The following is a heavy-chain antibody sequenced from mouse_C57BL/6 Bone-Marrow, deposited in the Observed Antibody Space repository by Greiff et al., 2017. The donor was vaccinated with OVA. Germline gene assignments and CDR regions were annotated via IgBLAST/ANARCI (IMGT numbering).Heavy chain of an antibody. CDR2: IDPEDGDT. J-gene: IGHJ4*01. Sequence: EVQLVESGAELVRPGASVKLSCTASGFNIKDYYMHWVKQRPEQGLEWIGRIDPEDGDTEYAPKFQGKATMTADTSSNTAYLQLSSLTSEDTAVYYCTMGDYGSSYNYCAMDYWGQGTSVTVSS. CDR3: TMGDYGSSYNYCAMDY. CDR1: GFNIKDYY. V-gene: IGHV14-1*01. D-gene: IGHD1-1*01.